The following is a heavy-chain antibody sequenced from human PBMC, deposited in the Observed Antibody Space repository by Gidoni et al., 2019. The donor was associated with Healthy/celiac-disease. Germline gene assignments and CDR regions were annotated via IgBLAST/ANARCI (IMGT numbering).Heavy chain of an antibody. V-gene: IGHV3-23*01. CDR2: ISGSGGST. D-gene: IGHD1-26*01. CDR1: GFTFSSYA. J-gene: IGHJ6*02. Sequence: QPGGSLRLSCAASGFTFSSYAMSWVRQAPGKGLEWVSAISGSGGSTYYADSVKGRFTISRDNSKNTLYLQMNSLRAEDTAVYYCAKSPPLPTSGSYHPYLNYYGMDVWGQGTTVTVSS. CDR3: AKSPPLPTSGSYHPYLNYYGMDV.